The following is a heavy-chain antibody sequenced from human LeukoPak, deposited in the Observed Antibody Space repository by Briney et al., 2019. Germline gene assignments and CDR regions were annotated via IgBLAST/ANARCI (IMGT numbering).Heavy chain of an antibody. CDR2: ISGSGGST. CDR3: AKDASWMSNGWYIQDY. D-gene: IGHD6-19*01. V-gene: IGHV3-23*01. CDR1: GFTFSSYA. J-gene: IGHJ4*02. Sequence: GGSLRLSCAASGFTFSSYAMSWVRQAPGKGLEWVSAISGSGGSTDYADSVKGRFTISRDNSKNTLYLQMNSLRAEDTAVYYCAKDASWMSNGWYIQDYWGQGTLVTVSS.